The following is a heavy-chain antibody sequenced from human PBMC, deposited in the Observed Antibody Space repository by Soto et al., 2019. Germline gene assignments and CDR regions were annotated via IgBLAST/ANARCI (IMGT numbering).Heavy chain of an antibody. Sequence: ASVKVSCKSSGYPFTHYGITWIRQAPGQGFEWMGWISPFNGNTNYGQTLQGRVTLTTETSTSTVYMELRSLRSDDTAVYYCARGVGSGTYYNQYNWFDPWGQGTLVTAPQ. J-gene: IGHJ5*02. CDR3: ARGVGSGTYYNQYNWFDP. CDR2: ISPFNGNT. CDR1: GYPFTHYG. V-gene: IGHV1-18*01. D-gene: IGHD3-10*01.